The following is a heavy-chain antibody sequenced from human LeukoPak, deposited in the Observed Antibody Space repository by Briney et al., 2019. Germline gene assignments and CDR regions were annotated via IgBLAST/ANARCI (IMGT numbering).Heavy chain of an antibody. J-gene: IGHJ4*02. D-gene: IGHD2-2*01. CDR3: ARAQRGYCSSTSCSIGGYFDY. CDR2: ISSSSSYI. V-gene: IGHV3-21*01. Sequence: GGSLRLSCGASGFTFSSYSMNWVRQAPGKGLEWVSSISSSSSYIYYADSVKGRFTISRDNAKNSLYLQMNSLRAEDTAVYYCARAQRGYCSSTSCSIGGYFDYWGQGTLVTVSS. CDR1: GFTFSSYS.